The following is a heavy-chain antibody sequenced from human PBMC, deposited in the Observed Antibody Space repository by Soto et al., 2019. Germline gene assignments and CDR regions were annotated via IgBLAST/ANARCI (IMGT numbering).Heavy chain of an antibody. CDR2: ITWNSVSV. Sequence: VQLVESGGGLVRPGGSLRISCAASGFSYDDYAMHWVRQAPGKGLEWISAITWNSVSVDYADSVKGRFTISRDNAKNSLYLQMNSLSPEDTAVYYCARERVRYFDVWGQGTLFSVSS. V-gene: IGHV3-9*01. J-gene: IGHJ4*02. CDR1: GFSYDDYA. CDR3: ARERVRYFDV. D-gene: IGHD3-9*01.